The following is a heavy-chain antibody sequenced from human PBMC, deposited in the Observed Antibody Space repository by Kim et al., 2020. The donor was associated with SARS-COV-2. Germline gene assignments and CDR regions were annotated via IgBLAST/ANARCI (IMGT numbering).Heavy chain of an antibody. D-gene: IGHD6-19*01. CDR2: ISGSGGST. CDR3: AKAWNNKIVAGYYFDY. J-gene: IGHJ4*02. CDR1: GFTFSGYA. V-gene: IGHV3-23*01. Sequence: GGSLRLSCAASGFTFSGYAMSWVRQAPGKGLEWVSAISGSGGSTYYADSVKGRFTISRDNSKNTLYLQMNSLRAEDTAVYYCAKAWNNKIVAGYYFDYWGQGTLVTVPS.